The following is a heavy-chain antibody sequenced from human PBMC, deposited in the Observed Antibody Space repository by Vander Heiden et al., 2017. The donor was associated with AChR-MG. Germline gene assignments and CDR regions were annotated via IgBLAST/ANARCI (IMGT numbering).Heavy chain of an antibody. CDR2: ISLSSNYI. Sequence: HLLPSGGGVVKPGGSLIPACTASGFNFSSYNMNWVRQAPLKGLEWVSSISLSSNYIFYADSVKGRFTISRDNAKNSLYLQMSSLRAEDTAIYYCARYGDFDIWGQGTIVAVSS. CDR3: ARYGDFDI. CDR1: GFNFSSYN. V-gene: IGHV3-21*01. J-gene: IGHJ3*02. D-gene: IGHD1-26*01.